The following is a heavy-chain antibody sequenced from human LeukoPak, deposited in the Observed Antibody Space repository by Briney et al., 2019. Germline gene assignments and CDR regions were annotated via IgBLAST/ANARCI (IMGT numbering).Heavy chain of an antibody. V-gene: IGHV4-34*01. D-gene: IGHD3-22*01. Sequence: SETLSLTCAVYGGSFSAYYWSWIRQPPGKGLEWIGEINHSGSTNYNPSLKSRVTISVDTSKNQFSLKLSSVTAADTAVYYCARGVSGYYFDYWGQGTLVTVSS. J-gene: IGHJ4*02. CDR1: GGSFSAYY. CDR2: INHSGST. CDR3: ARGVSGYYFDY.